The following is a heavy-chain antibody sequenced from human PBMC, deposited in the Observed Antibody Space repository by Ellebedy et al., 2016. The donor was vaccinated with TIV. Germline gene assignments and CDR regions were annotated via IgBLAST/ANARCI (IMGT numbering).Heavy chain of an antibody. D-gene: IGHD3-9*01. CDR3: ARSRLVISQGYYYYYGMDV. J-gene: IGHJ6*02. Sequence: GESLKISXAASGFTFSSYAMSWVRQAPGKGLEWVSAISGSGGSTYYADSVKGRFTISRDNSKNTLYLQMNSLRAEDTAVYYCARSRLVISQGYYYYYGMDVWGQGTTVTVSS. CDR2: ISGSGGST. V-gene: IGHV3-23*01. CDR1: GFTFSSYA.